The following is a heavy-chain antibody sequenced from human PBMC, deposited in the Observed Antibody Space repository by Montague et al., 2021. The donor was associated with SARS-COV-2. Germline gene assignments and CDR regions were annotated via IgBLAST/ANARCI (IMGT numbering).Heavy chain of an antibody. CDR1: GGSFSGFY. Sequence: SETLSLTCAVSGGSFSGFYWSWIRQPPGKGLEWIGEINHGGSTKYSPSLKSRLTISADTSKNQFSLKLTSVAAADTAVYYCARLRDGVVPSPILGVGPYYSYYYMDVWGRGTTVTVSS. V-gene: IGHV4-34*01. D-gene: IGHD3-10*01. CDR2: INHGGST. J-gene: IGHJ6*03. CDR3: ARLRDGVVPSPILGVGPYYSYYYMDV.